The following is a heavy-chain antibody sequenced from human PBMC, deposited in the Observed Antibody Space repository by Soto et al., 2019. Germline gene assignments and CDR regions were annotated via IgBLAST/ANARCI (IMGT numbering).Heavy chain of an antibody. D-gene: IGHD3-10*01. V-gene: IGHV1-8*01. CDR2: MNPNSGDT. CDR3: ARGELLWFGELLR. J-gene: IGHJ4*02. CDR1: GYTFTSYE. Sequence: QVQLVQSGAEVKKPGASVKVSCKASGYTFTSYEINWVRQATGQGLEWMGWMNPNSGDTGYAQKNKGRDTMTRTTSITTAYMEMSSLRSKDTAVYYCARGELLWFGELLRWGQGTLVTVSS.